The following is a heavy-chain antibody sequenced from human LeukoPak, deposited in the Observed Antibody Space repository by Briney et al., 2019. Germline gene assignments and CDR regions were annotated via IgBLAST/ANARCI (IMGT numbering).Heavy chain of an antibody. J-gene: IGHJ6*02. Sequence: ASVKVSCKASGYTFTSYGISWVRQAPGQGLEWMGWISAYNGNTNYAQKLQGRVTMTTDTSTSTAYMELRSLRSDDTAVYYYARMGDTIFGVVTYYGMDVWGQGTTVTVSS. CDR2: ISAYNGNT. CDR1: GYTFTSYG. D-gene: IGHD3-3*01. V-gene: IGHV1-18*01. CDR3: ARMGDTIFGVVTYYGMDV.